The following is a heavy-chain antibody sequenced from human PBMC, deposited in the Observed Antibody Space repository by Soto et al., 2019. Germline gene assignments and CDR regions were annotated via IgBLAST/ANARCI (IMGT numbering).Heavy chain of an antibody. D-gene: IGHD3-10*01. CDR3: TGLWFGEIYNY. CDR2: IKNKNDGGTT. V-gene: IGHV3-15*07. Sequence: EVELVESGGGWVKPGGSLTLSCAASGFSFENAWMNWVRQAPGKGLEWVGRIKNKNDGGTTDYAAFVIGRFTISRDASENTLYLHMNGLKTEDTGVYFCTGLWFGEIYNYWGQGSLVTVSS. CDR1: GFSFENAW. J-gene: IGHJ4*01.